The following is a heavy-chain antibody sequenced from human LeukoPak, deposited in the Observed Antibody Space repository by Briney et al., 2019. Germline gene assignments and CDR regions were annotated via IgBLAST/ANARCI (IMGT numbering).Heavy chain of an antibody. CDR3: ARSGTTSWFDP. J-gene: IGHJ5*02. CDR2: IYYSGST. Sequence: SETLSLTCTVSGGSISSSSHYWGWIRQPPGKGLEWIGSIYYSGSTYYNPSLKSRVTISVDTSKNQFSLKLSSVTAADTAVYYCARSGTTSWFDPWGQGTLVTVSS. CDR1: GGSISSSSHY. V-gene: IGHV4-39*01. D-gene: IGHD1-1*01.